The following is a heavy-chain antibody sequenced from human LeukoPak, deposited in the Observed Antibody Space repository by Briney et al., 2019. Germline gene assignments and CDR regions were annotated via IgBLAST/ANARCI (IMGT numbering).Heavy chain of an antibody. CDR3: ARLSPIYDFWSGYGVSWFDP. D-gene: IGHD3-3*01. J-gene: IGHJ5*02. CDR1: GYTFTSYA. CDR2: ISAYNGNT. Sequence: GASVKVSCKASGYTFTSYAMHWVRQAPGQGLEWMGWISAYNGNTNYAQKLQGRVTMTTDTSTSTAYMELRSLRSDDPAVYYCARLSPIYDFWSGYGVSWFDPWGQGTLVTVSS. V-gene: IGHV1-18*01.